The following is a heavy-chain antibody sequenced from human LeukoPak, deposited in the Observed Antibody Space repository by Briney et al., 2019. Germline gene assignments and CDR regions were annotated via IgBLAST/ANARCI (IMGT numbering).Heavy chain of an antibody. V-gene: IGHV3-21*01. CDR2: ISSSSSYI. CDR1: GFTLSSYS. Sequence: PGGSLRLSCAASGFTLSSYSMNWVRQAPGKGLEWVSSISSSSSYIYYADSVKGRFTISRDNAKNTLYLQMNSLRAEDTAVYYCARGQRQKNWFDPWGQGTLVTVSS. J-gene: IGHJ5*02. D-gene: IGHD6-25*01. CDR3: ARGQRQKNWFDP.